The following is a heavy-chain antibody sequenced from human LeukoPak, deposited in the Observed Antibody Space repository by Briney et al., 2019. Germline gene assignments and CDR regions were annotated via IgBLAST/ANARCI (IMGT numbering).Heavy chain of an antibody. V-gene: IGHV4-59*08. CDR1: GGSLSSYY. CDR3: AKVGVGATFSQGLLGTYYFDY. J-gene: IGHJ4*02. D-gene: IGHD1-26*01. Sequence: PSETPSLTCSVSGGSLSSYYWSWIRQSPGKGLEWIGYIFSSGSTNYNPSLKSRVTISVATSKNQFSLKLSSVTAADTAVYYCAKVGVGATFSQGLLGTYYFDYWGQGTLVTVSS. CDR2: IFSSGST.